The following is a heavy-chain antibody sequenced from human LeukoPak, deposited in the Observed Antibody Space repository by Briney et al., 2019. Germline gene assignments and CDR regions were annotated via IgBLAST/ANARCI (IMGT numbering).Heavy chain of an antibody. J-gene: IGHJ6*04. V-gene: IGHV4-4*02. CDR2: IYHSGST. CDR1: GGSISSSIW. CDR3: ARDDRGPYYYGSGSVNGMDV. Sequence: SGTLSLTCAVSGGSISSSIWWSWVRQPPGKGLEWIGEIYHSGSTNYNPSLKSRVTISVDKSKNQFSLELSSVTAADTAVYYCARDDRGPYYYGSGSVNGMDVWGKGTTVTVSS. D-gene: IGHD3-10*01.